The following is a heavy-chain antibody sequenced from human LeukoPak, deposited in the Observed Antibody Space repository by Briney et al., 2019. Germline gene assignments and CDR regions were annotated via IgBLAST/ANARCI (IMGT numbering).Heavy chain of an antibody. V-gene: IGHV4-59*08. Sequence: SETLSLTCTVSGGSISSNYWSWFRQPPAKGLEWIGYIYYSGSTNYNPSLKSRVTISVDTSKTQFSLNLRSVTAADTAIYYCAKRESYSNSPIDYWGQGTLVTVSS. J-gene: IGHJ4*02. CDR1: GGSISSNY. CDR2: IYYSGST. CDR3: AKRESYSNSPIDY. D-gene: IGHD6-13*01.